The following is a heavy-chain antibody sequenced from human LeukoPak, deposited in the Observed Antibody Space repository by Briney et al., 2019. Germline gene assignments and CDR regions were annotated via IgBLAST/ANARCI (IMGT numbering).Heavy chain of an antibody. J-gene: IGHJ4*02. D-gene: IGHD3-16*01. CDR1: GFTFSNAW. CDR2: IKSKTDGGTT. V-gene: IGHV3-15*07. Sequence: GGSLRLSCAATGFTFSNAWMNWVRQAPGKGLEWVGHIKSKTDGGTTDYAAPVKGRFTISRDDSKNTLYLHMNSLKTEDTAVYYCATAPPSYAPDYWGQGTLVTVSS. CDR3: ATAPPSYAPDY.